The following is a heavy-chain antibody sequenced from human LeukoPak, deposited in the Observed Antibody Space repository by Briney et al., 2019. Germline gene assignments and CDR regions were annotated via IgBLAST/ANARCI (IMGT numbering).Heavy chain of an antibody. J-gene: IGHJ6*03. CDR2: SYHSGNA. CDR1: GVSITSSVFY. CDR3: ARLWDSNGLNFYYYMDV. Sequence: PSETLSLTCAVSGVSITSSVFYWGWIRQPPGKGLEWIGISYHSGNAYYNPSLKSRVTISEDTSKNHFSLRVNSVTAADTAVYFCARLWDSNGLNFYYYMDVWGEGTTVTVSS. D-gene: IGHD3-22*01. V-gene: IGHV4-39*01.